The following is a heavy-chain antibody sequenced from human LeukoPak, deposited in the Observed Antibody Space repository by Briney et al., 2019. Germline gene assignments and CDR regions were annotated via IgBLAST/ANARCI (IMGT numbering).Heavy chain of an antibody. V-gene: IGHV3-64*01. CDR3: ARGVTTHTFDY. Sequence: GGSLRLSCAASGFTFSSYAMHWVRQAPGKGLEYVSAISSNGGSTYYANSVKGRFTISGDNSKNTLYLQMGSLRAEDMAVYYCARGVTTHTFDYWGQGTLVTVSS. J-gene: IGHJ4*02. D-gene: IGHD4-11*01. CDR2: ISSNGGST. CDR1: GFTFSSYA.